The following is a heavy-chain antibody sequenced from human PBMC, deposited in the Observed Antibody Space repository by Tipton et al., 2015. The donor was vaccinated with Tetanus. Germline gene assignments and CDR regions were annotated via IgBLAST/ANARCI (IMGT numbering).Heavy chain of an antibody. CDR2: IFYSGNS. D-gene: IGHD2-8*01. J-gene: IGHJ4*02. CDR1: GDSGSRHY. CDR3: ARGLIDDFLGSRIYFDS. V-gene: IGHV4-59*02. Sequence: GLVKPSETLSLTCSVSGDSGSRHYWSWIRQPPGKALEWIGDIFYSGNSISNPSFRSRATMSVDTSRTLFSLTLIAVTAADTAVYFCARGLIDDFLGSRIYFDSWGPGTLVTVSS.